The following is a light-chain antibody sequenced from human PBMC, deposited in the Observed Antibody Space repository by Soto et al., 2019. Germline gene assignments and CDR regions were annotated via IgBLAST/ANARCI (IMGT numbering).Light chain of an antibody. V-gene: IGLV3-21*02. J-gene: IGLJ2*01. CDR2: DTS. CDR3: QVWASSNDVV. Sequence: SYELTQPPSVSVAPGQTARITCGGNNIGGKSVHWYQQKPGQAPILVVYDTSDRPSGIPERFSGSNSGNTATLTISRVEAGDEAHYYCQVWASSNDVVFGGGTKVTVL. CDR1: NIGGKS.